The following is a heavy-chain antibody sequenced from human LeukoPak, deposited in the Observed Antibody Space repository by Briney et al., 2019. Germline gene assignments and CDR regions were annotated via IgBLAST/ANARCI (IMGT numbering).Heavy chain of an antibody. CDR2: IYPGDSDT. J-gene: IGHJ4*02. D-gene: IGHD5-18*01. Sequence: GESLKISCKGSGYSFTSYWIGWVRQLPGKGLEWMGIIYPGDSDTSYNQSFQGQVTISADKSISTAYLQWSSLKAWDSAMYYCARSSVDTAMVFDYWGQGTLVTVSS. V-gene: IGHV5-51*01. CDR3: ARSSVDTAMVFDY. CDR1: GYSFTSYW.